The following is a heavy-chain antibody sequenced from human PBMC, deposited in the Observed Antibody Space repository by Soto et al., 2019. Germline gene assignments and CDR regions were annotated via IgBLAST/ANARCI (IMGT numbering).Heavy chain of an antibody. V-gene: IGHV5-10-1*01. D-gene: IGHD2-15*01. CDR3: ARSWLCSGGSCYSNWFDH. J-gene: IGHJ5*02. CDR2: IDPSDSYT. CDR1: GYSFTSYW. Sequence: XECLKSSCTASGYSFTSYWISWVRPMPGKGLEWMGRIDPSDSYTNYSPSFQGHVTISADKSISTAYLQWSSLKASDTAMYYCARSWLCSGGSCYSNWFDHWGQGTRVTVSS.